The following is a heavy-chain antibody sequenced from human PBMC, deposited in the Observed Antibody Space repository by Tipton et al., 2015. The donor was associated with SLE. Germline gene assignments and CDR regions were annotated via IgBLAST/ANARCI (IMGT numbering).Heavy chain of an antibody. CDR1: GGSFSGYY. CDR2: INHSGST. Sequence: TLSLTCAVYGGSFSGYYWSWIRQPPGKGLEWIGEINHSGSTNYNPSLKSRVTISVDTSKNQFSLKLSSVTAADTAVYYCAKSSGGIAVAAWGQGTLVTVSS. CDR3: AKSSGGIAVAA. V-gene: IGHV4-34*01. D-gene: IGHD6-19*01. J-gene: IGHJ5*02.